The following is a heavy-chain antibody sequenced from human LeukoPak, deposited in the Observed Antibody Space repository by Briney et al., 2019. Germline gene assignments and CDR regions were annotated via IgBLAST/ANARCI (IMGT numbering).Heavy chain of an antibody. CDR2: ISAYNGNT. D-gene: IGHD6-13*01. CDR1: GYTFTSYG. Sequence: ASVKVSCKASGYTFTSYGISWVRQAPGQGLEWMGWISAYNGNTNYAQKLQGRVTMTTDTSTSTAYMELRSPRSDDTAVYYCARDHKAAAGTLFDYWGQGTLVTVSS. V-gene: IGHV1-18*01. J-gene: IGHJ4*02. CDR3: ARDHKAAAGTLFDY.